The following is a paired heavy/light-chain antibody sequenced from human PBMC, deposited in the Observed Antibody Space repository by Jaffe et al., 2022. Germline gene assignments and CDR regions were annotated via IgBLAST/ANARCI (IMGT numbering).Light chain of an antibody. V-gene: IGLV3-19*01. CDR1: SLRTCY. CDR2: GTE. Sequence: SSELTQDPAVSVALGQTVRITCQGDSLRTCYASWYQQKSGQAPVLVFYGTEYRPSGIPGRFSGSTSGDTASLTISGAQAEDEADYYCNSRDTSDKNQKLLLFGGGTKLTVL. CDR3: NSRDTSDKNQKLLL. J-gene: IGLJ2*01.
Heavy chain of an antibody. J-gene: IGHJ4*02. D-gene: IGHD4-17*01. CDR1: VDSFNLYY. Sequence: QGQLQQWGAGLLKPSETLSLTCAVNVDSFNLYYWTWIRQPPGKGLEWIGEINHSGRTNFNPSLKSRVNISVDTSKNQFSLSLTSVTAADTAVYYCVRGHTVTRFVRFDSWGQGTLVSVSS. CDR2: INHSGRT. CDR3: VRGHTVTRFVRFDS. V-gene: IGHV4-34*01.